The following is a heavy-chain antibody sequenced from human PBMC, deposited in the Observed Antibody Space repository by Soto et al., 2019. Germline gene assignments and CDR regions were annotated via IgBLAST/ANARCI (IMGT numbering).Heavy chain of an antibody. CDR2: ISSSGSTI. V-gene: IGHV3-48*04. J-gene: IGHJ5*02. D-gene: IGHD3-10*01. Sequence: GGSLRLSCAASGFTFSSYCMSWVRQAPGKGLEWVSYISSSGSTIYYADSVKGRFTISRDNAKNSLYLQMNSLRAEDTAVYYCARGGSGSYYGATNNWFDPWGQGTLVTVSS. CDR3: ARGGSGSYYGATNNWFDP. CDR1: GFTFSSYC.